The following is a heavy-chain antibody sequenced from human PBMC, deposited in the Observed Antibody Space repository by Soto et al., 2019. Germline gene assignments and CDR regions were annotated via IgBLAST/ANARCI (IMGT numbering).Heavy chain of an antibody. Sequence: SETLSLTCTVSGGSISSGGYYWSWIRQHPGRGLEWIGYIYYSGSTYYNPSLKSRVTISVDTSKNQFSLKLSSVTAADTAVYYCARDVGGTSYAGVAGGMDVWGQGTTVTVSS. CDR3: ARDVGGTSYAGVAGGMDV. CDR2: IYYSGST. V-gene: IGHV4-31*03. D-gene: IGHD2-15*01. CDR1: GGSISSGGYY. J-gene: IGHJ6*02.